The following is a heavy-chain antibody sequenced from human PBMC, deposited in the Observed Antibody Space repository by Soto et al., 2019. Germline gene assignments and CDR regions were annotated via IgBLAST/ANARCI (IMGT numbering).Heavy chain of an antibody. Sequence: QVQLVQSGAEVKKPGASVKVSCKASGYNFTSYGISWVRQAPGQGLEWMGWISGYNGNTNYAQKLQGRATMNTETATSTAYMELRSLRSDDTAVYYCARWGRQDTAMVRLESIDYWGQGTLVTVSA. J-gene: IGHJ4*02. CDR1: GYNFTSYG. CDR3: ARWGRQDTAMVRLESIDY. CDR2: ISGYNGNT. V-gene: IGHV1-18*01. D-gene: IGHD5-18*01.